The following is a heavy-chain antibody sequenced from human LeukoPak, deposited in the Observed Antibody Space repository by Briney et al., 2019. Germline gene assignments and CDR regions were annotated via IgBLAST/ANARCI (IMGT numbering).Heavy chain of an antibody. V-gene: IGHV4-59*08. CDR1: GGSISSYY. CDR2: IYYSGST. Sequence: PSETLSLTCTVSGGSISSYYWSWIRQPPGKGLEWIGYIYYSGSTNYNPSLKSRVTISVDTSKNQFSLKLSSVTAADTAVYYCARFPRAEYYDSSGYYGSWGQGTLVTVSS. J-gene: IGHJ4*02. CDR3: ARFPRAEYYDSSGYYGS. D-gene: IGHD3-22*01.